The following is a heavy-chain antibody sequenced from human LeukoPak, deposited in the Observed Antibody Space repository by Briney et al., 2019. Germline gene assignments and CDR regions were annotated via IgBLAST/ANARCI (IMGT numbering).Heavy chain of an antibody. CDR2: INADGGTT. CDR1: GFTFSSGFTFSGYW. D-gene: IGHD1-26*01. J-gene: IGHJ5*02. Sequence: GGPLRLSCAASGFTFSSGFTFSGYWMHWVHQAPGKGLVWVSRINADGGTTNYADSVKGRFTISRDNAKNTLHLQMDSLRADETAVYYCARGAVGTGVWFDPWGQGTLVTVSS. CDR3: ARGAVGTGVWFDP. V-gene: IGHV3-74*01.